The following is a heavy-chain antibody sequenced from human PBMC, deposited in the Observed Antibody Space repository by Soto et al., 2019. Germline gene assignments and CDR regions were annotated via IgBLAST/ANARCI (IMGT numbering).Heavy chain of an antibody. CDR3: ARLPADVDV. Sequence: QVQLEQSGAEVKKPGSSVKVSCTLSGGDFEFSFSWVRQAPGQGPEWMGRIIPLLNIINYSPRFQDRCTSTADKSTKTAYMELRSLRSDDTAVYYCARLPADVDVWGQGTTVSVSS. CDR2: IIPLLNII. J-gene: IGHJ6*02. V-gene: IGHV1-69*02. CDR1: GGDFEFS.